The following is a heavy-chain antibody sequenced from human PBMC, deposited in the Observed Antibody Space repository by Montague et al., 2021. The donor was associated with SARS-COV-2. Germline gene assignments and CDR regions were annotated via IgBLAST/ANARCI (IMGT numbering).Heavy chain of an antibody. CDR2: IYAGWGAV. CDR3: ARRNSGQHLVGSGWFDP. Sequence: SLRLSCATSRFTFGSYALSCVRQAPGKGLEWLSGIYAGWGAVFDXDSVKGRFTTSRDHYKNTLYLQMNSLTADDTAVYYCARRNSGQHLVGSGWFDPWGQGTLVTVSS. CDR1: RFTFGSYA. J-gene: IGHJ5*02. V-gene: IGHV3-23*01. D-gene: IGHD5-12*01.